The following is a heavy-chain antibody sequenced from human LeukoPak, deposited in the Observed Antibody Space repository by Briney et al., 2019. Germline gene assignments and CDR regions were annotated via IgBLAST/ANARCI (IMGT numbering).Heavy chain of an antibody. D-gene: IGHD3-3*01. CDR2: INPNSGGT. Sequence: ASVKVSCKASGYTFTGYYMRWVRQAPGQGLEWMGWINPNSGGTNYAQKFQGRVTMTRDTSISTAYMELSRLRSDDTAVYYCARDKEDYDFWSGYYGRQGFSYGMDVWGQGTTVTVSS. CDR3: ARDKEDYDFWSGYYGRQGFSYGMDV. CDR1: GYTFTGYY. J-gene: IGHJ6*02. V-gene: IGHV1-2*02.